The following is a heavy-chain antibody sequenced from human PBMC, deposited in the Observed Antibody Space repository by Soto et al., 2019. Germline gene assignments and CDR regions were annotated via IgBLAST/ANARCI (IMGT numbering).Heavy chain of an antibody. V-gene: IGHV1-2*02. CDR1: GYTFTGYY. D-gene: IGHD3-3*01. CDR2: INPNSGGT. J-gene: IGHJ5*02. CDR3: AREGEGFWSGYYRAGNWFDP. Sequence: SVKVSCKASGYTFTGYYMHWVRQAPGQGLEWMGWINPNSGGTNYAQKFQGRVTMTRDTSISTAYMELSRLRSDDTAVYYCAREGEGFWSGYYRAGNWFDPWGQGTLVTVSS.